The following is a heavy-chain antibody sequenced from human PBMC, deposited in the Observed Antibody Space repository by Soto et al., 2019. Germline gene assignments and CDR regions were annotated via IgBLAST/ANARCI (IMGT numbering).Heavy chain of an antibody. CDR3: ARVRSQLPAKLGIDGGIADY. Sequence: SETLSLTCAVYGGSFSGYYWSWIRQPPGKGLEWIGEINHSGSTNYNPSLKSRVTISVDTSKNQFSLKLSSVTAADTAVYYCARVRSQLPAKLGIDGGIADYWGQGTLVTVSS. CDR1: GGSFSGYY. CDR2: INHSGST. V-gene: IGHV4-34*01. J-gene: IGHJ4*02. D-gene: IGHD7-27*01.